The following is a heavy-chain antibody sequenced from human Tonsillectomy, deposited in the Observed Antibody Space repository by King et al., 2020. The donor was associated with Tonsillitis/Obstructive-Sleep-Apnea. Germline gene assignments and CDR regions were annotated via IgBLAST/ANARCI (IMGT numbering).Heavy chain of an antibody. CDR3: ARVIRPGSWRGVVIRDY. Sequence: VQLQQWGAGLLKPSETLSLTCAVYGGSFSGYYWSWIRQPPGKGLEWIGEINHSGSTNYNPSLNSRVTISVDTSKNQFSLKLSSVTAADTAVYYCARVIRPGSWRGVVIRDYWGQGTLVTVSS. CDR1: GGSFSGYY. J-gene: IGHJ4*02. D-gene: IGHD3-3*01. V-gene: IGHV4-34*01. CDR2: INHSGST.